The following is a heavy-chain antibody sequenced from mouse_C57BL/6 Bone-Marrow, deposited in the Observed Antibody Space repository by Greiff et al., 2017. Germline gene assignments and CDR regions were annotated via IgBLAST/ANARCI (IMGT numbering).Heavy chain of an antibody. V-gene: IGHV3-8*01. Sequence: EVHLVESGPGLAKPSQTLSLTCSVTGYSITSAYWNWIRKFPGNKLEYMGYISYSGSTYYNPSLKSRISITRDTSKNQYYLQLNSVTTEDTATYYCARSRLLRGDYFDDWGQGTTLTVSS. D-gene: IGHD1-1*01. J-gene: IGHJ2*01. CDR3: ARSRLLRGDYFDD. CDR1: GYSITSAY. CDR2: ISYSGST.